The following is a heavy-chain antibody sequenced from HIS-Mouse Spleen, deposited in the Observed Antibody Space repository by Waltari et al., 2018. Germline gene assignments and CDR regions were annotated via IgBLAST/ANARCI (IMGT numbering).Heavy chain of an antibody. Sequence: QVQLVQSGAEVKKPGASVKVSCKVSGYTLTELSMHWVRQAPGKGLEWRGGFDAEDGETIYAQKCQGRVTMTEETSTDTTYMELSSLRSEDTAVYYCATFSYCSGGSCYYPFDYWGQGTLVTVSS. J-gene: IGHJ4*02. CDR3: ATFSYCSGGSCYYPFDY. V-gene: IGHV1-24*01. CDR1: GYTLTELS. CDR2: FDAEDGET. D-gene: IGHD2-15*01.